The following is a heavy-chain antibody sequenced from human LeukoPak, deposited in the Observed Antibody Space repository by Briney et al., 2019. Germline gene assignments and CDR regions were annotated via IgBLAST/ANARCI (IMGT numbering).Heavy chain of an antibody. V-gene: IGHV3-21*01. CDR3: ARDGQWLVAFDY. CDR1: AFTFSSYS. CDR2: ISSSSSYI. J-gene: IGHJ4*02. Sequence: GGSLRLSCAASAFTFSSYSMNLVRQAPGKGLEWVSSISSSSSYIYYADSVKGRFTISRDNAKNSLYLQMNSLRAEDTAVYYCARDGQWLVAFDYWGQGTLVTVSS. D-gene: IGHD6-19*01.